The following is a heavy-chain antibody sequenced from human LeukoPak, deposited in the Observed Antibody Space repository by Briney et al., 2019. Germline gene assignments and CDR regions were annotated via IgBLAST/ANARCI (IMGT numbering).Heavy chain of an antibody. J-gene: IGHJ4*02. D-gene: IGHD3-22*01. Sequence: GGSLRLSCAASGFTFSSYEMNWVRQAPGKGLEWVAVISYDGSNKYYADSVKGRLTISRDNSKNTLYLQMNSLRAEDTAVYYCARDYYDSSGYLDYWGQGTLVTVSS. CDR3: ARDYYDSSGYLDY. V-gene: IGHV3-30*04. CDR2: ISYDGSNK. CDR1: GFTFSSYE.